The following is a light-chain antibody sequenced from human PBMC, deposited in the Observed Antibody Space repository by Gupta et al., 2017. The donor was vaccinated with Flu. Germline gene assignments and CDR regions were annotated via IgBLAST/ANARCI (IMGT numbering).Light chain of an antibody. V-gene: IGLV2-18*02. CDR3: SSYTNTYTFV. Sequence: QSALTQPPSVSGSPGQSVTIPCTGTSSDVGYYNRVSWYQQLPGTVPKLMIYEVSNRPSGVPDRFSGSKSGNTASLTISGLQGDDEADYYCSSYTNTYTFVFGTGTKVTVL. CDR2: EVS. CDR1: SSDVGYYNR. J-gene: IGLJ1*01.